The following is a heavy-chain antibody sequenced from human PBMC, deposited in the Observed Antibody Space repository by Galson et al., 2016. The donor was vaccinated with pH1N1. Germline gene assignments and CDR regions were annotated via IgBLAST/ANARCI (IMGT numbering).Heavy chain of an antibody. CDR3: ARVDFGGKLGD. CDR2: VNPSGST. Sequence: SETLSLTCTVYGGSFSDYYWSWIRQPPGKGLEWIGEVNPSGSTIYNPSLNSRVIISEDTSRNQFSLKLTSVTAAATAVYFCARVDFGGKLGDWGQGTQVTVSS. CDR1: GGSFSDYY. J-gene: IGHJ1*01. V-gene: IGHV4-34*01. D-gene: IGHD3-10*01.